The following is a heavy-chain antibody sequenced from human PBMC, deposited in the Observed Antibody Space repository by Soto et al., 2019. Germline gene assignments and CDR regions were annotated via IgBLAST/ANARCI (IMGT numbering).Heavy chain of an antibody. CDR1: GYAFTGYC. D-gene: IGHD5-18*01. CDR2: INPNSGDT. CDR3: ATRYRYVHF. Sequence: SVKVPITSSGYAFTGYCVHWVRQAPGQGLEWMGWINPNSGDTNYAQKFQGRVTMTRDKSFSTDYMELSSLRSDDTAVYYCATRYRYVHFWGQGTLVTFSS. V-gene: IGHV1-2*02. J-gene: IGHJ4*02.